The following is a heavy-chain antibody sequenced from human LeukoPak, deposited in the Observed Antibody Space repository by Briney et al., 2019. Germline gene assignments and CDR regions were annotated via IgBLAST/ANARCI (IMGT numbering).Heavy chain of an antibody. CDR2: ISWNSGSI. D-gene: IGHD6-19*01. J-gene: IGHJ6*02. CDR1: GFTFDDYA. V-gene: IGHV3-9*01. CDR3: AKDRGIAVAGTYYYGMDV. Sequence: GGFLRLSCAASGFTFDDYAMHWVRQAPGKGLEWVSGISWNSGSIGYADSVKGRFTISRDNAKNSLYLQMNSLRAEDTALYYCAKDRGIAVAGTYYYGMDVWGQGTTVTVSS.